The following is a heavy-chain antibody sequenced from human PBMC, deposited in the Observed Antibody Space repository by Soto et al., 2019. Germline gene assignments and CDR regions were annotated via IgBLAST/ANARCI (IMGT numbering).Heavy chain of an antibody. V-gene: IGHV1-69*13. Sequence: SVKVSCKASGGTFSSYAISWVRQAPGQGLEWMGGIIPIFGTANYAQKFQGRVTITADESTSTAYMELSSLRSEDTAVYYCASLDTAMAPYYYGMDVWGQGTTVTVSS. CDR3: ASLDTAMAPYYYGMDV. J-gene: IGHJ6*02. CDR2: IIPIFGTA. D-gene: IGHD5-18*01. CDR1: GGTFSSYA.